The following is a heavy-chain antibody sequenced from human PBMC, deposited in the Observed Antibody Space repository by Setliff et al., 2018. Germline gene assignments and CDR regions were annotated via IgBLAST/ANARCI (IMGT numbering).Heavy chain of an antibody. Sequence: SETLSLTCAASGGTFTYYYWTWIRQSPAKGLEWIGEITHTGTTGSTKYNPSLKSRVTMSIDTSKNQFSLMVTSVTAADTAVYYCARGRNVASLLLDSWGQGTLVTVSS. CDR1: GGTFTYYY. CDR3: ARGRNVASLLLDS. CDR2: ITHTGTTGST. D-gene: IGHD6-6*01. J-gene: IGHJ4*02. V-gene: IGHV4-34*01.